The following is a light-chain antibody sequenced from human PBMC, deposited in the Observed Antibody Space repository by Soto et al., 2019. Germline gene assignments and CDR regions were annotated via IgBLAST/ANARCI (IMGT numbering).Light chain of an antibody. Sequence: QSALTQPASVSGSTGQSITISCTGASSDVGGYNYVSWYQQQPGKAPKLMIYDVSNRPSGVSNRFSGSKSGNTASLTISGLQAEDEADYYCSSYTSSSTLMVFGGGTKLTV. J-gene: IGLJ2*01. CDR3: SSYTSSSTLMV. V-gene: IGLV2-14*01. CDR1: SSDVGGYNY. CDR2: DVS.